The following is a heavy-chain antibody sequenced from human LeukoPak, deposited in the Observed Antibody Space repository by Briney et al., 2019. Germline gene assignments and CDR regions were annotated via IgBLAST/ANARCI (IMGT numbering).Heavy chain of an antibody. CDR3: ARGGDYGDPRYFDY. J-gene: IGHJ4*02. CDR2: IYYRGST. V-gene: IGHV4-59*01. D-gene: IGHD4-17*01. CDR1: GGSINNYY. Sequence: SETLSLTCTVSGGSINNYYWSWIRQPPGKGLEWIGYIYYRGSTNYNPSLKSRVTFSVDTSKNQFSLKLNSVTAADTAVYYCARGGDYGDPRYFDYWGQGTLVTVSS.